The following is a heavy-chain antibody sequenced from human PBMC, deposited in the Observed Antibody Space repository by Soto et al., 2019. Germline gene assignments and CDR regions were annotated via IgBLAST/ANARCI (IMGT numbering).Heavy chain of an antibody. CDR2: IIPIFGTA. CDR1: GGTFSSYA. V-gene: IGHV1-69*01. Sequence: QVQLVQSGAEVKKPGSSVKVSCKASGGTFSSYAISWVRQAPGQGLEWMGGIIPIFGTANYAQKFQGRVTITADESTSTAYMELSSLRSEDTAVYYCARSPSARYCSCGSCVMDVWGQGTTVTVSS. D-gene: IGHD2-15*01. J-gene: IGHJ6*02. CDR3: ARSPSARYCSCGSCVMDV.